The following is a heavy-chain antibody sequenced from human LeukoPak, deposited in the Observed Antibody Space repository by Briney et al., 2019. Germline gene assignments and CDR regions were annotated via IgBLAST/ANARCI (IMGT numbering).Heavy chain of an antibody. CDR2: TYDRTKWFT. Sequence: KISQTLSLTCVISGESVSSNSAEWNWIRQSPSMGLEWLGRTYDRTKWFTESAPSVKGSITITPDSSKNQFSLELNSVTPEDTAVYYCADWGPNWGLGTRVTVSS. CDR1: GESVSSNSAE. V-gene: IGHV6-1*01. D-gene: IGHD7-27*01. J-gene: IGHJ1*01. CDR3: ADWGPN.